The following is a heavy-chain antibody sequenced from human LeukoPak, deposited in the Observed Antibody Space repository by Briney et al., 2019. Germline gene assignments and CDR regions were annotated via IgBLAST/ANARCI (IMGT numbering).Heavy chain of an antibody. D-gene: IGHD4-17*01. CDR2: IYYSGST. CDR1: GGSISSGNCY. V-gene: IGHV4-30-4*01. CDR3: ARHFDYGDYLDY. Sequence: SETLSLTCTVSGGSISSGNCYWSWIRQPPGKGLEWIGYIYYSGSTYYNPSLKSRVTISVDTSKNQFSLKLRSVTAADTAVYYCARHFDYGDYLDYWGQGTLVTVSS. J-gene: IGHJ4*02.